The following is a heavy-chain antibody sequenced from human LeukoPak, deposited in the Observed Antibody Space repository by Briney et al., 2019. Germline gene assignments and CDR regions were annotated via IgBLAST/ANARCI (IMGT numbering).Heavy chain of an antibody. CDR1: GFTFSSYA. CDR2: ISYDGSNK. D-gene: IGHD3-10*01. CDR3: ARALELLWFGELEYYFDY. J-gene: IGHJ4*02. Sequence: GGSLRLSCAAPGFTFSSYAMHWVRQAPGKGLEWVAVISYDGSNKYYADSVKGRFTISRDGSKNTLYLQMNSLRAEDTAVYYCARALELLWFGELEYYFDYWGQGTLVTVSS. V-gene: IGHV3-30*04.